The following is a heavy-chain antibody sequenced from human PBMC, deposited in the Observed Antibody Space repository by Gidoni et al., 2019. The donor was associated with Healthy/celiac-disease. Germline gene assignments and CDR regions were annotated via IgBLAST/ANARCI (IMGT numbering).Heavy chain of an antibody. CDR2: ISYYGSNK. J-gene: IGHJ4*02. CDR3: AREMLATSFDY. D-gene: IGHD1-26*01. CDR1: GFTFSSDA. Sequence: QVQLVEEGGGVVQPGRSLRLSCAASGFTFSSDAMHWVRQAPGKGLEWVAVISYYGSNKYYADSVKGRFTISRDNSKNTLYLQMNSLRAEDTAVYYCAREMLATSFDYWGQGTLVTVSS. V-gene: IGHV3-30-3*01.